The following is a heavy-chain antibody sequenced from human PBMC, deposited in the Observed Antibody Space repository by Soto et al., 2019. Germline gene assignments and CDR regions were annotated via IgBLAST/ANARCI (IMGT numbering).Heavy chain of an antibody. Sequence: EVQLVESGGGLVQPGGSLRLSCAASGFTFSSYWMSWVRQAPGKGMEWVANIKQDGSEKSYVDSVNGRFTISRENAKNSLYLKNNCLRAEDTAVYYCAREGSGYCSSTSCSNWFDHWGQGTLVTVS. CDR2: IKQDGSEK. CDR3: AREGSGYCSSTSCSNWFDH. J-gene: IGHJ5*02. D-gene: IGHD2-2*01. V-gene: IGHV3-7*03. CDR1: GFTFSSYW.